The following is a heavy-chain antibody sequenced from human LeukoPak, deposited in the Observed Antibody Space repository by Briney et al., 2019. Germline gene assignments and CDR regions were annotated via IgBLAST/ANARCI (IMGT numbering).Heavy chain of an antibody. CDR3: ARVTTIFGVVIPPIDY. CDR1: GYTFTSYG. CDR2: ISAYNGNT. Sequence: ASVKVSCKASGYTFTSYGISWVRQAPGQGLEGMGWISAYNGNTNYAQKLQGRVTMTTDTSTSTAYMELRSLRSDDTAVYYCARVTTIFGVVIPPIDYWGQGTLVTVSS. D-gene: IGHD3-3*01. V-gene: IGHV1-18*01. J-gene: IGHJ4*02.